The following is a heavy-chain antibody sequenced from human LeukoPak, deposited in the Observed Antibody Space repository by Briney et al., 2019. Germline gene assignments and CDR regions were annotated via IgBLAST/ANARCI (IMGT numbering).Heavy chain of an antibody. J-gene: IGHJ5*02. CDR2: IFYTGST. V-gene: IGHV4-59*08. CDR1: GGSISSFY. CDR3: ARLGCSGGSCYSLIFNRFDP. Sequence: KPSETLSLTCTVPGGSISSFYWSWIRQPPGKGLEWDGYIFYTGSTNYNPSLKSRVTISVDTSKNQFSLKLSSVTAADTAVYYCARLGCSGGSCYSLIFNRFDPWGQGTLVTVSS. D-gene: IGHD2-15*01.